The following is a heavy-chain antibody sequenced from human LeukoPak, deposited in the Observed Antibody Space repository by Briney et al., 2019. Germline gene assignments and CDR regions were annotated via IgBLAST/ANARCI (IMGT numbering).Heavy chain of an antibody. J-gene: IGHJ4*02. Sequence: GASVKVSCKASGYSFTNYDINWVRQATGQGLEWMGWMNPKSGDTGYSQKFQGRVFITRDTSINTAYMELSSLGSDDTAVYSCARAPSSSWYSVIFDYWGQGTLVTVSS. CDR1: GYSFTNYD. CDR2: MNPKSGDT. D-gene: IGHD6-13*01. CDR3: ARAPSSSWYSVIFDY. V-gene: IGHV1-8*03.